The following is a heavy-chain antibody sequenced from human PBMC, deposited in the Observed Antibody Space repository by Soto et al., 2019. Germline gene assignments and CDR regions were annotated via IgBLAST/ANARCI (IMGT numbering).Heavy chain of an antibody. CDR3: ARVPPLPSPKVYYFDY. Sequence: EVQLVESGGGVVRPGGSLRLSCAASGFTFDDYGMSWVLQAPGKGLEWVSGINWNGGSTGYADSVKGRFTISRDNAKNSLDLQMNSLRAEDTALYYCARVPPLPSPKVYYFDYWGQGTLVTVSS. CDR2: INWNGGST. D-gene: IGHD6-6*01. V-gene: IGHV3-20*04. J-gene: IGHJ4*02. CDR1: GFTFDDYG.